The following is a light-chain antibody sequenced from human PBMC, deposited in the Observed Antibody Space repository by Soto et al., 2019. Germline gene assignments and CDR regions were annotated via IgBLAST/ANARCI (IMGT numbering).Light chain of an antibody. Sequence: QSVLTQSPSASGSPGQSVTISCTGTSSDIGGYNSVSWYRQHPGKAPKVMIYDVTKRPSGVPDRFSGSKSGNTASLTVSALQAEDEAGYYCSSYTDRKHLVFGTGTKVTVL. CDR3: SSYTDRKHLV. V-gene: IGLV2-8*01. J-gene: IGLJ1*01. CDR1: SSDIGGYNS. CDR2: DVT.